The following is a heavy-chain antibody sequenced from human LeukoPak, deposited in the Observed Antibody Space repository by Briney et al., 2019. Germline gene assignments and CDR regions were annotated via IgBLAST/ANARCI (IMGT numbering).Heavy chain of an antibody. V-gene: IGHV4-59*01. CDR3: ARVGYKGXWFDP. CDR1: GGSISSYY. Sequence: PSETLSPTCTVSGGSISSYYWSWIRQPPGKGLEWIGYIYYSGSTNYNPSLKSRVTISVDTSKNQFSLKLSSVTAADTAVYYCARVGYKGXWFDPWGQGTLVTVSS. D-gene: IGHD1-14*01. CDR2: IYYSGST. J-gene: IGHJ5*02.